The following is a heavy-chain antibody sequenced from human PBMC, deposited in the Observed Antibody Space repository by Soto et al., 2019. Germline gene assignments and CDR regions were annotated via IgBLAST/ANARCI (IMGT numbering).Heavy chain of an antibody. D-gene: IGHD6-13*01. CDR2: ISPYNGNT. CDR3: ARDGKEVAAGNNFIH. V-gene: IGHV1-18*01. J-gene: IGHJ4*02. CDR1: GYTFTNYG. Sequence: QIQLVQSGAEVKKPGASVKVSCKASGYTFTNYGVSWVRQAPGQGLEWMGWISPYNGNTNYAQKFQGRVTVTADTSTSTAYMERRSLRSDDTAVYYCARDGKEVAAGNNFIHWGQGTLVTVSS.